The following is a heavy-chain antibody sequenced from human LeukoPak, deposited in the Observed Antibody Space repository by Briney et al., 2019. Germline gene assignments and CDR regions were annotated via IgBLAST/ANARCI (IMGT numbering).Heavy chain of an antibody. Sequence: GGSLRLSCAASGFTFGDYYMSWIRQAPGKGLEWVSYISSSGSSIYYADSVKGRFTVSRDNAKNSLWLQMNSLRAEDTAVYYCAELGITMIGGVWGKGTTVTISS. CDR1: GFTFGDYY. CDR3: AELGITMIGGV. V-gene: IGHV3-11*04. CDR2: ISSSGSSI. D-gene: IGHD3-10*02. J-gene: IGHJ6*04.